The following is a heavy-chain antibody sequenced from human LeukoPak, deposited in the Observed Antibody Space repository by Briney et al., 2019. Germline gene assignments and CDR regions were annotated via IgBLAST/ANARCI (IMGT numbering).Heavy chain of an antibody. CDR3: ARVYQSAEYYFDY. V-gene: IGHV4-59*01. Sequence: PSETLSLTCTVSGGSIDSYYWSWIWQPPGKGLEWIGYIYYTGSTEHHPSLKSRVTISLDTSKNQFSLKLTSVTAADTAVYYCARVYQSAEYYFDYWGQGNLVSVSS. D-gene: IGHD2-2*01. CDR2: IYYTGST. J-gene: IGHJ4*02. CDR1: GGSIDSYY.